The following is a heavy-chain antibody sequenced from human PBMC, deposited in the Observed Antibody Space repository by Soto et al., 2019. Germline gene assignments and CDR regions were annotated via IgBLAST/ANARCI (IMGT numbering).Heavy chain of an antibody. Sequence: EVQLLESGGGLVQPGGSLRLSCTASGITFSNYAMSWVRQAPRKGLEWVSSISTSGGRPYYADSVKGRFTISRDNSKNTLYLQINSLGVEDTAVYYCAKDPDRYDYVWETYRYIDHWGQGTLVTVSS. D-gene: IGHD3-16*02. J-gene: IGHJ4*02. CDR2: ISTSGGRP. V-gene: IGHV3-23*01. CDR3: AKDPDRYDYVWETYRYIDH. CDR1: GITFSNYA.